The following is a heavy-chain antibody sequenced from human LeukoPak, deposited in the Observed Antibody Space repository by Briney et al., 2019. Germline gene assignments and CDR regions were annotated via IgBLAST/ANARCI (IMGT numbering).Heavy chain of an antibody. V-gene: IGHV3-23*01. D-gene: IGHD4-17*01. Sequence: GGSLRLSCAASGFTFSSYAMCWVRQAPGKGLEWVSAISGSGGSTYYADSVKGRFTISRDNSKNTLYLQMNSLRAEDTAVYYCAKSSSGDYDTGANWFDPWGQGTLVTVPS. CDR2: ISGSGGST. J-gene: IGHJ5*02. CDR1: GFTFSSYA. CDR3: AKSSSGDYDTGANWFDP.